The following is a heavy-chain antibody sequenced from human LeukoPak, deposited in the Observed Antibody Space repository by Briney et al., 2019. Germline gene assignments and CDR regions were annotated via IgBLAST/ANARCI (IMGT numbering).Heavy chain of an antibody. D-gene: IGHD6-19*01. CDR1: GFTFSSYA. CDR3: ARGGALIAVADTTYYFDY. V-gene: IGHV3-30-3*01. J-gene: IGHJ4*02. CDR2: ISYDGSNK. Sequence: GRSLRLSCAASGFTFSSYAMHWVRQAPGKGLEWVAVISYDGSNKYYADSVKGRFTISRDNSKNTLYLQMNSLRAEDTAVYYWARGGALIAVADTTYYFDYWGQGPLVTVSS.